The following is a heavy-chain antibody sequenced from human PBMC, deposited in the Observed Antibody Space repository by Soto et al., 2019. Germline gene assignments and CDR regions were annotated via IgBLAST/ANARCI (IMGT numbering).Heavy chain of an antibody. V-gene: IGHV3-13*04. CDR3: AREGTGGGFDS. Sequence: PGGSLRLSCAASGFTFSSFDMHWVRQVPGKGLEWVSSIASTGDPYYPGSVEGRFTISRENGKNSLHLQINSLRLGDTAVYFCAREGTGGGFDSWGQGTMVTVSS. CDR1: GFTFSSFD. J-gene: IGHJ3*02. D-gene: IGHD1-1*01. CDR2: IASTGDP.